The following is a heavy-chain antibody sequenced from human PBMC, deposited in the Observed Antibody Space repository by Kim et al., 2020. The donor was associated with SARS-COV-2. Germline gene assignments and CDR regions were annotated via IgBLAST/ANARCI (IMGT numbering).Heavy chain of an antibody. Sequence: GGSLRLSCAASGFTFSSDDMNWVRQAPGKGLEWVSGISVSGGSTYYADSVKGRFTISRDNSKNTLYLQMNSLRAEDTAVYYCAKVTWRATTVPTWGQGTLVTVSS. D-gene: IGHD4-17*01. CDR1: GFTFSSDD. CDR3: AKVTWRATTVPT. CDR2: ISVSGGST. J-gene: IGHJ5*02. V-gene: IGHV3-23*01.